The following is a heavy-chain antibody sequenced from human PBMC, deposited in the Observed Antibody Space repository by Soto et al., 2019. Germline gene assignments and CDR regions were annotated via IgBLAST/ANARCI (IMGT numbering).Heavy chain of an antibody. D-gene: IGHD3-10*01. CDR1: GYTFTIYY. J-gene: IGHJ6*02. CDR2: INPSGGST. Sequence: GASVTVSCKASGYTFTIYYMHWVRQAPRQGLEWMGIINPSGGSTSYAQKFQGRVTMTRDTSTSTVYMELSSLRSEDTAVYYCARATYGSGTPTGDYYYYYGMDVWGQGTTVTVSS. CDR3: ARATYGSGTPTGDYYYYYGMDV. V-gene: IGHV1-46*01.